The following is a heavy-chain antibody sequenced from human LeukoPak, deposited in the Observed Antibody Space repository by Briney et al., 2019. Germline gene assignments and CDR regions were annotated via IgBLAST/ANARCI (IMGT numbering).Heavy chain of an antibody. CDR1: GFTFSNYW. D-gene: IGHD5-18*01. V-gene: IGHV3-74*01. J-gene: IGHJ4*02. CDR3: VAGPRGYSYGSY. CDR2: INNDGSGT. Sequence: GGSLRLSCAASGFTFSNYWVHWVRQASGKGLVWVSRINNDGSGTSYADSVRGRFTISRDNAKNTLYLQMNSLRAEDTAVYFCVAGPRGYSYGSYWGQGTLVTVSS.